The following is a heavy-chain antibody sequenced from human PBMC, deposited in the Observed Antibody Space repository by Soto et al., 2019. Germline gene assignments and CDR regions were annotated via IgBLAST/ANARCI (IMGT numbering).Heavy chain of an antibody. Sequence: WGSLRLSCVSSVFTFSSYAMHWVRQAPGKGLEWVAVISYDGSNKYYADSVKGRFTISRDNSKNTLYLQMNSLRAEDTAVYYCARGERITIFGVAMAGMDVWGQGTTVTVSS. CDR2: ISYDGSNK. CDR3: ARGERITIFGVAMAGMDV. J-gene: IGHJ6*01. D-gene: IGHD3-3*01. CDR1: VFTFSSYA. V-gene: IGHV3-30*14.